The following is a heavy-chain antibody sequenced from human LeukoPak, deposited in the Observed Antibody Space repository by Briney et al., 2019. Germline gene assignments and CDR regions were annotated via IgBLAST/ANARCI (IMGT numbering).Heavy chain of an antibody. J-gene: IGHJ4*02. D-gene: IGHD3-10*01. CDR3: AGYNGAWHPFDY. CDR1: GFTFSYFA. Sequence: GGSLRLSCAASGFTFSYFAMNWVRQAPGKGLAWVSSIGSGGETFYADSVKGRFTISRDNSKNTLYLQMHGLRADETSFYCCAGYNGAWHPFDYWGQGTLVTVSS. V-gene: IGHV3-23*01. CDR2: IGSGGET.